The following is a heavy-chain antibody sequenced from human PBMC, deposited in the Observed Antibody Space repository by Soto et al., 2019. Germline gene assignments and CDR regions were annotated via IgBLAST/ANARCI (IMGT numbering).Heavy chain of an antibody. CDR3: AKGGPTIFGVFDP. CDR2: ISYDGSNK. CDR1: GFTFSSYG. D-gene: IGHD3-3*01. Sequence: GGSLRLSCAASGFTFSSYGMHWVRQAPGKGLEWVAVISYDGSNKYYADSVKGRFTISRDNSKNTLYLQMNSLRAEDTAVYYCAKGGPTIFGVFDPWGQGTLVTVSS. V-gene: IGHV3-30*18. J-gene: IGHJ5*02.